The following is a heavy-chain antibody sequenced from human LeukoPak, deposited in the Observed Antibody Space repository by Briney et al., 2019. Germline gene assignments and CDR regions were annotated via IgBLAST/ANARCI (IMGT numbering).Heavy chain of an antibody. V-gene: IGHV3-30*02. CDR3: ARRAGAYSHPYDY. CDR1: GFSFSTYG. J-gene: IGHJ4*02. Sequence: GGSLRLSCAASGFSFSTYGMHWVRQAPGKGLEWVAFIRYDGNNKYYADSVKGRFTISRDNSKNTLYLQMNSLRAEDTAVYYCARRAGAYSHPYDYWGQGTLVTVSS. CDR2: IRYDGNNK. D-gene: IGHD4/OR15-4a*01.